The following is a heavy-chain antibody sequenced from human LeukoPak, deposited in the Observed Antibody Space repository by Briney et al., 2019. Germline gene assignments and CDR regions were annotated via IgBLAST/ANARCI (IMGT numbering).Heavy chain of an antibody. V-gene: IGHV4-34*01. CDR3: PGAGNCFSY. J-gene: IGHJ4*02. D-gene: IGHD4-23*01. CDR2: INHSGST. CDR1: GGSFSGYY. Sequence: PSETLSLTCAVYGGSFSGYYWSWVRQPPGKGLEGSGEINHSGSTNYNPSLTSRVTISVDTSKNQCSLRLRSVTTAAPAGLYCPGAGNCFSYWGEGTLVTASS.